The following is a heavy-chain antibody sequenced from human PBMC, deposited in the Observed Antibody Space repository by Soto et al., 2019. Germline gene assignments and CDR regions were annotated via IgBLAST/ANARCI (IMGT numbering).Heavy chain of an antibody. Sequence: VASVKVSCKASGGTFSSYAISWVRQAPGQGLEWMGGIIPIFGTANYAQKFQGRVTITADKSTSTAYMELSSLRSEDTAVYYCAIYYDSSGYYPLGAFDIWGQGTMVTVSS. D-gene: IGHD3-22*01. V-gene: IGHV1-69*06. CDR3: AIYYDSSGYYPLGAFDI. CDR1: GGTFSSYA. J-gene: IGHJ3*02. CDR2: IIPIFGTA.